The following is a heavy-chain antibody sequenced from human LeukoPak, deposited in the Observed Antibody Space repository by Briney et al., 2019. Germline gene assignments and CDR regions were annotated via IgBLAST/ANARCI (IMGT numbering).Heavy chain of an antibody. V-gene: IGHV1-18*01. D-gene: IGHD5-12*01. J-gene: IGHJ4*02. Sequence: ASVKVSCKASGYTFTTYDISWVRQAPGQGLEWMGWISSYNGNTNYAQKIQGRVTMTTDTSTSTAYMELRSLRSDDTAVYYCARDGYSGYEDYWGQGTLVTVSS. CDR1: GYTFTTYD. CDR3: ARDGYSGYEDY. CDR2: ISSYNGNT.